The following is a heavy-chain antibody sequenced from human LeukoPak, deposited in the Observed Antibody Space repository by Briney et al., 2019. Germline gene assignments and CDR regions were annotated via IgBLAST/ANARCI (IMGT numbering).Heavy chain of an antibody. CDR1: GGTFSSYA. V-gene: IGHV1-69*13. D-gene: IGHD6-6*01. J-gene: IGHJ4*02. CDR2: IIPIFGTA. Sequence: SVKVSCKASGGTFSSYAISWVRQAPGQGLEWMGGIIPIFGTANYAQKFQGRVTITADESTSTAYMELSSLRSEDTAVYYCARAPDPAARGIDYWGQGTLVTVSS. CDR3: ARAPDPAARGIDY.